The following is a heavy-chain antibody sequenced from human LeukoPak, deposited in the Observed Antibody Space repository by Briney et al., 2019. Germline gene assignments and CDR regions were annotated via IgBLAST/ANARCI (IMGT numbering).Heavy chain of an antibody. J-gene: IGHJ3*02. D-gene: IGHD6-6*01. Sequence: ASETLSLTCSVSGGSISSYYWSWIRQPPGKGLEYIGYSYYSGSTDYNPSLKSRVTISVDTSNQFSLMLTSVTAADTVVYYCARQSIAARRAFDIWGQGTMVTVSS. CDR1: GGSISSYY. CDR3: ARQSIAARRAFDI. V-gene: IGHV4-59*08. CDR2: SYYSGST.